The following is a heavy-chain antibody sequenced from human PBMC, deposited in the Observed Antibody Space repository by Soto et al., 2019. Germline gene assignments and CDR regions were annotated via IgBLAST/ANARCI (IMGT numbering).Heavy chain of an antibody. D-gene: IGHD3-9*01. CDR2: IAHTENT. J-gene: IGHJ4*02. CDR1: SGSISSSNW. Sequence: SETLSLTCAVSSGSISSSNWWSWVRQPPGNGLEWIGEIAHTENTNYNPSLKSRVTISVDKSKNQFSLRLTSVTAADTAVYYCASHLVMTGTRGFDHWGQGTLVTVSS. V-gene: IGHV4-4*02. CDR3: ASHLVMTGTRGFDH.